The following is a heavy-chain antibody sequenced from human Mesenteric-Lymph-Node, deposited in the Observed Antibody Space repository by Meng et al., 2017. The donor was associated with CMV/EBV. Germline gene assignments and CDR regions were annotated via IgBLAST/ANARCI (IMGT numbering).Heavy chain of an antibody. CDR3: AKAFVAFDI. J-gene: IGHJ3*02. CDR2: IWYDGSNK. Sequence: GESLKISCAASGFTFSSYGMHWVRQAPGKGLEWVAVIWYDGSNKYYADSVKGRFTISRDNSKNTLYLQMNSLRAEDTAVYYCAKAFVAFDIWGQGTMVTVSS. V-gene: IGHV3-30*02. D-gene: IGHD2-21*01. CDR1: GFTFSSYG.